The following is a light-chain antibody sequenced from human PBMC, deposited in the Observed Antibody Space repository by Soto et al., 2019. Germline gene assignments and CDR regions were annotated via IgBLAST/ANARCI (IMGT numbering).Light chain of an antibody. CDR3: SSFTTDSTYV. V-gene: IGLV2-14*01. CDR2: EVS. Sequence: QSVLTQPASVSGSPGQSITISCTGTSSDVGGYNYVSWYQHHPGKAPKLMIFEVSYRPSGVSNRFSGSKSGNTASLTISGLQAEDEADYYCSSFTTDSTYVFGTGTKVTVL. CDR1: SSDVGGYNY. J-gene: IGLJ1*01.